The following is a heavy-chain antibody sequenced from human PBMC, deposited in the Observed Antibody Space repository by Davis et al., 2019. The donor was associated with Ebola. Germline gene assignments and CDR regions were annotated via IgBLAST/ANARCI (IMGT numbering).Heavy chain of an antibody. J-gene: IGHJ4*02. V-gene: IGHV3-66*01. Sequence: GESLKISCATSGFTVNSNYMSWVRQAPGKGLEWVSLIYSGGSTYYADSVKGRFTLSRDNSKNTLYLQMNSLRAEDTAVYYCARGDFGNGPFDYWGQGTLVTVSS. CDR2: IYSGGST. CDR1: GFTVNSNY. CDR3: ARGDFGNGPFDY. D-gene: IGHD4-11*01.